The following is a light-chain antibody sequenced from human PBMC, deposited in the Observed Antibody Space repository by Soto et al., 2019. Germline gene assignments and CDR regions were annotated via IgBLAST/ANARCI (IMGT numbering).Light chain of an antibody. V-gene: IGKV1-5*01. Sequence: DIEMTQSPSSLSASVGDRVTITCRASQSISTWLAWYQQKPGKAPKLLIYDASNLESGVPSRFSGIGSGTEFTLSISSLQPDDFATYYCQQYNNYSQTFGQGTKVDI. CDR3: QQYNNYSQT. CDR2: DAS. CDR1: QSISTW. J-gene: IGKJ1*01.